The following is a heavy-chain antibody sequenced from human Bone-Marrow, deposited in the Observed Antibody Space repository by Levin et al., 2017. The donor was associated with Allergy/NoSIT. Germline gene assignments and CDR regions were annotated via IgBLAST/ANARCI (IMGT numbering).Heavy chain of an antibody. CDR2: INSDGRST. D-gene: IGHD2-2*01. CDR1: GFSFSYYW. CDR3: ARGGYCSSTSCPYNWFDP. V-gene: IGHV3-74*01. J-gene: IGHJ5*02. Sequence: LSLTCAASGFSFSYYWMHWVRQAPGKGLVWVSRINSDGRSTGYADSVKGRFTISRDNAKNTLYLQMNSLRAEDTAVYYCARGGYCSSTSCPYNWFDPWGQGTLVTVSS.